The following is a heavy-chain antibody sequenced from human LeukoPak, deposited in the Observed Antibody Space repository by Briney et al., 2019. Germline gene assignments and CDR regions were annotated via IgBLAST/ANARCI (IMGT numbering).Heavy chain of an antibody. J-gene: IGHJ3*02. V-gene: IGHV3-30*02. D-gene: IGHD3-22*01. Sequence: GGSLRLSCAASGFTFSSSGMHWVRQAPGKGLEWVAFMSYDGSNRYYADSVKGRFTISRDNSKNTLYLQMNSLRAEDTAVYYCAKGGDYYDSSASGGFDVFDIWGQGTMVTVSS. CDR1: GFTFSSSG. CDR3: AKGGDYYDSSASGGFDVFDI. CDR2: MSYDGSNR.